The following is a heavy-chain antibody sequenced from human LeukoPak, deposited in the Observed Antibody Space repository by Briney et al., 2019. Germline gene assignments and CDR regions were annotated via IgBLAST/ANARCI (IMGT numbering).Heavy chain of an antibody. CDR3: ARDPYVSGSYGWLDP. D-gene: IGHD3-10*01. Sequence: ASVKVSCKASGYTFTGYYIHWVRQAPGQGLEWIGRINPNSGDTNYAQKFQGRVTMTRDTSISTAYMEVRNLSSEDTCVYYCARDPYVSGSYGWLDPWGQGTLVTVSS. V-gene: IGHV1-2*05. CDR1: GYTFTGYY. CDR2: INPNSGDT. J-gene: IGHJ5*02.